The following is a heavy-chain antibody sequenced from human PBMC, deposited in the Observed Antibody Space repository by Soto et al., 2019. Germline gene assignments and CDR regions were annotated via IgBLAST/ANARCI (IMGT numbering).Heavy chain of an antibody. D-gene: IGHD5-18*01. CDR1: GDSVSSNSAA. CDR3: ARERNTAMVTFLDV. CDR2: TYHRSKWAT. J-gene: IGHJ6*02. V-gene: IGHV6-1*01. Sequence: SQTLSLPCAISGDSVSSNSAAWNWIRQSPSRGLEWLGRTYHRSKWATEYAESVEGRMIINPATTMTHYSVLLKSVTHEDTAVYYCARERNTAMVTFLDVWGQGTTVTVSS.